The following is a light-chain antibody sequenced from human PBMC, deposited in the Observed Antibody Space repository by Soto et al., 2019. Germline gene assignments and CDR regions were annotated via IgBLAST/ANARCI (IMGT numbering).Light chain of an antibody. CDR2: GAS. Sequence: EGVLTQSPGTLSWSPGERATLSCRASESVSDNYLAWYQQRSGQAPRLVIYGASSRASAVPDRFSGSGSGADFTLTISRLEPEDFAVYYCQQYGSSPLTFGGGTKVDIK. J-gene: IGKJ4*01. CDR1: ESVSDNY. CDR3: QQYGSSPLT. V-gene: IGKV3-20*01.